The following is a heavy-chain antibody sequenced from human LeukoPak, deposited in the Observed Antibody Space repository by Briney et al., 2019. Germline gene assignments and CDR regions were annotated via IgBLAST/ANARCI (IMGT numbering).Heavy chain of an antibody. CDR1: GGSISSYY. D-gene: IGHD3-3*01. Sequence: KPSETLSLTCTVSGGSISSYYWSWIRQPPGKGLEWIGYIYYSGSTNYNPSLKSRVTISVDTSKNQFSLKLSSVTAADTAVYYCATSHRSGSPYYFDYWGQGTLVTVSS. J-gene: IGHJ4*02. CDR2: IYYSGST. V-gene: IGHV4-59*01. CDR3: ATSHRSGSPYYFDY.